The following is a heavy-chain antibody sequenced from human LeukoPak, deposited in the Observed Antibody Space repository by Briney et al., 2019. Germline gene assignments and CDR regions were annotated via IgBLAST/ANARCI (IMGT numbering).Heavy chain of an antibody. Sequence: ASVNVSCKASGYTFSNFGINWVRQAPGQGLEGMGWISGNNDNPNYGQKFQGRFTVTTDSSTNTAYMELRNLRFDDTAVYYCARDGTSTDDYWGQGTLVTVSS. D-gene: IGHD2-2*01. CDR2: ISGNNDNP. V-gene: IGHV1-18*01. CDR1: GYTFSNFG. J-gene: IGHJ4*02. CDR3: ARDGTSTDDY.